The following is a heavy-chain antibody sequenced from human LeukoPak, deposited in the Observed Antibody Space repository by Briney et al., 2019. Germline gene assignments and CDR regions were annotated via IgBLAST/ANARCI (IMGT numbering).Heavy chain of an antibody. CDR2: IYYSGST. Sequence: SETLSLTCTVSGDSVSSSNYYWAWIRQPPGKGLEWIGNIYYSGSTYYNPSLKSRLTISVDTSKNQFSLKLTSVTAADTAVYYCARHRPKPPRYGSGTLGDWFDPWGQGTLVTVSS. CDR3: ARHRPKPPRYGSGTLGDWFDP. CDR1: GDSVSSSNYY. D-gene: IGHD3-10*01. V-gene: IGHV4-39*01. J-gene: IGHJ5*02.